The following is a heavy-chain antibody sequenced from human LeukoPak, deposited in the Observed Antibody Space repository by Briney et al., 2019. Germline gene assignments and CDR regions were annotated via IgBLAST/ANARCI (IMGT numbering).Heavy chain of an antibody. CDR2: IYTSGST. CDR1: GYSISSGYY. CDR3: ARDHYGDAEGFDI. Sequence: SETLSLTCAVSGYSISSGYYWGWIRQPAGKGLEWIGRIYTSGSTNYNPSLKSRVTMSVDTSKNQFSLKLSSVTAADTAVYYCARDHYGDAEGFDIWGQGTMVTVSS. J-gene: IGHJ3*02. D-gene: IGHD4-17*01. V-gene: IGHV4-4*07.